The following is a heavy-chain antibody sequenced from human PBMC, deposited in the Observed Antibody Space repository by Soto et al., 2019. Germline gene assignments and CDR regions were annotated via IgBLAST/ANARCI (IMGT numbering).Heavy chain of an antibody. CDR1: GFTFSSYS. Sequence: GGSLRLSCAASGFTFSSYSMNWVRQAPGKGLEWVSSISSSSSYIYYADSVKGRFTISRDNAKNSLYLQMNSLRAEDTAVYYCAREQVLTLENYYYGMDVWGQGTTVTVSS. J-gene: IGHJ6*02. CDR2: ISSSSSYI. CDR3: AREQVLTLENYYYGMDV. V-gene: IGHV3-21*01. D-gene: IGHD3-9*01.